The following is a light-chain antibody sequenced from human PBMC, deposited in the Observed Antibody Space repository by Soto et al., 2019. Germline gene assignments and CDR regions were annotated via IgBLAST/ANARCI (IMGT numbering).Light chain of an antibody. V-gene: IGLV4-69*01. Sequence: QAVLTQSPSASASLGASVKLTCTLSSGHSTYAIAWHQQQPEKGPRYLMKVNSDGSHTKGDGIPDRFSGSSSGAERYLTISSLQSEDEADYYCQTWDSGTPVVFGGGTKVTVL. CDR3: QTWDSGTPVV. CDR1: SGHSTYA. CDR2: VNSDGSH. J-gene: IGLJ2*01.